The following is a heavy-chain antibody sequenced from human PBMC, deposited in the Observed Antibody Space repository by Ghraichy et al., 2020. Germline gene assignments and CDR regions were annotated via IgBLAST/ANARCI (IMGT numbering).Heavy chain of an antibody. CDR1: GFTFSSYG. CDR3: AKGSYSGYRVGYFDY. Sequence: LSLTCAASGFTFSSYGMHWVRQAPGKGLEWVAVISYDGSNKYYADSVKGRFTISRDNSKNTLYLQMNSLRAEDTAVYYCAKGSYSGYRVGYFDYWGQGTLVTVSS. CDR2: ISYDGSNK. J-gene: IGHJ4*02. D-gene: IGHD3-10*01. V-gene: IGHV3-30*18.